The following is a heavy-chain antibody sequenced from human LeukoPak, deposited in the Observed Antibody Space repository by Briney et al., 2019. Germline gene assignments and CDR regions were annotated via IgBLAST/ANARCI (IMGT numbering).Heavy chain of an antibody. CDR3: ARVRYGNYFDY. Sequence: GGSLTLSYAASRFTFTDSWMSWVRQPPGKGLEWVVNIKPDGTEKYYVDSLKGRFTVSRDNAKNSLYLQMSSLRAEDTAVYYCARVRYGNYFDYWGQGTLVTVSS. D-gene: IGHD3-16*02. J-gene: IGHJ4*02. CDR1: RFTFTDSW. CDR2: IKPDGTEK. V-gene: IGHV3-7*04.